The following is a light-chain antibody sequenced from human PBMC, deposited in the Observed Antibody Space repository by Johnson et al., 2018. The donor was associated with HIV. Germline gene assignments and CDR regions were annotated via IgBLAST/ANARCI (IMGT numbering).Light chain of an antibody. J-gene: IGLJ1*01. CDR1: SSNIGNNY. CDR3: GTWDSSLSAEV. Sequence: QSVLTQPPSVSAAPGQKVTISCSGSSSNIGNNYVSWYQQLPGTAPKLLIYDNNKRPSGIPDRFSGSKSGTSATLGITGLQTGDEADYYCGTWDSSLSAEVFG. V-gene: IGLV1-51*01. CDR2: DNN.